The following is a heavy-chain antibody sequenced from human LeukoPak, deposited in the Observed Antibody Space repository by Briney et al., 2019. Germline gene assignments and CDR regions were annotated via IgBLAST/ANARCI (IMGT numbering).Heavy chain of an antibody. CDR1: GYTFTSYY. J-gene: IGHJ3*02. D-gene: IGHD3-22*01. CDR2: INPSGGST. CDR3: ARDPPYYDSSVGNAFDI. V-gene: IGHV1-46*01. Sequence: GASVKVSCKASGYTFTSYYMHWVRQAPGQGLEWMGIINPSGGSTSYAQKFQGRVTMTRDMSTSTVYMELSSLRSEDTAVYYCARDPPYYDSSVGNAFDIWGQGTMVTVSS.